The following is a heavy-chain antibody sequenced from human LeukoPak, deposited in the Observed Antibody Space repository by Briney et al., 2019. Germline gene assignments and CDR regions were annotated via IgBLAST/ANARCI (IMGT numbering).Heavy chain of an antibody. D-gene: IGHD1-26*01. J-gene: IGHJ4*02. CDR3: VRVVGATAAGY. CDR1: GFTFSNDW. CDR2: VNSDGRST. V-gene: IGHV3-74*01. Sequence: GGSLRLSCEVSGFTFSNDWMHWVRQPPGKGRVWVSRVNSDGRSTDYADSVKGRFTISRDNAKHTLYLQMTSLRAEDTALYYCVRVVGATAAGYWGQGTLVPVSS.